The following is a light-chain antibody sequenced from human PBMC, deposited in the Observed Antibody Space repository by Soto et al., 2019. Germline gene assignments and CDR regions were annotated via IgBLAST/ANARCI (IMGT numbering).Light chain of an antibody. Sequence: DIQFTQSPSFLHASGGDRVTITCRASQGISSYLAWYQQKPGKAPKLLIYAASTLQSGVPSRFSGSGSGTDFTLTISSLQPEDFATYYCQQANSFPINFGQGTQLEIK. V-gene: IGKV1-9*01. CDR3: QQANSFPIN. CDR1: QGISSY. CDR2: AAS. J-gene: IGKJ5*01.